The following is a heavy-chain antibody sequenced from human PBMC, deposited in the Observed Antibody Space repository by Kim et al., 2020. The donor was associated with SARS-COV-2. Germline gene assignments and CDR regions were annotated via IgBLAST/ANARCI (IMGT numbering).Heavy chain of an antibody. Sequence: ASVKVSCKASGYSFSTYAITWVRQAPGQGLEWIGWIGGDNDKTNYAQKFQGRVTMTIDTSTSTAYMELRSLNSDESDDTAVYYCARAACPYDSDWDEALDFWGQGTLVTVSS. V-gene: IGHV1-18*04. CDR1: GYSFSTYA. D-gene: IGHD2-21*01. CDR3: ARAACPYDSDWDEALDF. CDR2: IGGDNDKT. J-gene: IGHJ3*01.